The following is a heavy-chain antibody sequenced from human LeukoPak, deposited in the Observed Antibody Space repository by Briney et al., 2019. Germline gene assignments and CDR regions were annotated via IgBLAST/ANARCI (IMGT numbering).Heavy chain of an antibody. CDR2: IYTRGST. J-gene: IGHJ4*02. Sequence: SETLSLTCTVSGGSISRYYWSWIRQPAGKGLEWIGRIYTRGSTNYNPSLKSRVTMSVDTSKSQFSLKLSSVTAADTAVYYCAGVYSSGWTFDYWGQGTLVTVSS. V-gene: IGHV4-4*07. CDR3: AGVYSSGWTFDY. CDR1: GGSISRYY. D-gene: IGHD6-19*01.